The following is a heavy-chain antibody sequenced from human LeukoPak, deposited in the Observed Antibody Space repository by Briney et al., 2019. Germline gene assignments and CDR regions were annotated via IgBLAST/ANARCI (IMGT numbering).Heavy chain of an antibody. Sequence: SETLSLTCAVYGGSFSGYYWSWIRQPPGKGLEWSGEINHSGSTNYNPSLNSRVTISVDRSQKQFSLKVSSVTAADTAVYYCASVPMNYYYYMDVWGKGTTVTVSS. D-gene: IGHD6-6*01. CDR2: INHSGST. J-gene: IGHJ6*03. CDR3: ASVPMNYYYYMDV. V-gene: IGHV4-34*01. CDR1: GGSFSGYY.